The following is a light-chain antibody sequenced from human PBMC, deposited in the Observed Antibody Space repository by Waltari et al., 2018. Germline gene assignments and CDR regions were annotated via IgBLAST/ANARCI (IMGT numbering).Light chain of an antibody. V-gene: IGKV3-11*01. J-gene: IGKJ5*01. CDR2: DAS. CDR3: QHRSNWPPIT. CDR1: PRVSGY. Sequence: EIVLTQSPATLSLSPGESATLSYRASPRVSGYLAWYQHQPGQAPRLLIYDASNRATGIPARFSGSGSGTHFTLTISSLEPEDFAVYYCQHRSNWPPITFGQGTRLDIK.